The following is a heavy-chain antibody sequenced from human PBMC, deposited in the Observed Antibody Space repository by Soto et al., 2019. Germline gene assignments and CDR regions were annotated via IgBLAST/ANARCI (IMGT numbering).Heavy chain of an antibody. D-gene: IGHD3-9*01. J-gene: IGHJ4*02. CDR2: IYHSGST. Sequence: SETLSLTCAVSGGSISSGGYSWSWIRKPPGKGLEWIGYIYHSGSTYYNPSLKSRVTISVDTSKNQFSLKLSSVTAADTAVYYCARLAVLRYFDWPYYFDYWGQGTLVTVSS. V-gene: IGHV4-30-2*01. CDR3: ARLAVLRYFDWPYYFDY. CDR1: GGSISSGGYS.